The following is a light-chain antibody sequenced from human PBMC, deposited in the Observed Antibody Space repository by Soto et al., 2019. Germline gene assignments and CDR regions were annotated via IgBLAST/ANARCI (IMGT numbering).Light chain of an antibody. CDR1: QSISNY. CDR2: AAS. J-gene: IGKJ5*01. Sequence: DIQMTQSPSSLSASVGDRVTIVCRASQSISNYLNWYQQRQGKAPKXLIYAASSLQSGVPSRFSGSGSGTDLTITISSLQPEDFVTYYCQQTYSTPITFGQGTRLEIK. CDR3: QQTYSTPIT. V-gene: IGKV1-39*01.